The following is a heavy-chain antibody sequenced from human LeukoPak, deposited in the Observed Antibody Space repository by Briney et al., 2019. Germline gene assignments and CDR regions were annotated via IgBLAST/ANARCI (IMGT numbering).Heavy chain of an antibody. J-gene: IGHJ6*03. CDR1: GGSFSGYY. D-gene: IGHD3-3*01. CDR3: ARGPSQYDFWSGYSQNYYYMDV. Sequence: SETLSLTCAVYGGSFSGYYWSWIRQPPGKGLEWIGEINHSGSTDYNPSLKSRVTISVDTSKNQFSLKLTSVTAADTAVYYCARGPSQYDFWSGYSQNYYYMDVWGKGTTVTVSS. CDR2: INHSGST. V-gene: IGHV4-34*01.